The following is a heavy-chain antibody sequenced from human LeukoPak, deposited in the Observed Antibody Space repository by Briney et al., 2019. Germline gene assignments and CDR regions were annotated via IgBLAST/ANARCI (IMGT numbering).Heavy chain of an antibody. CDR2: IWYDGTSK. Sequence: PGWSLRLSCAASGFTFSSYGMNWVRQAPGKGLEWVAVIWYDGTSKYYADSVKGRFTISRDNSKNTLFLQMSSLRAEDTAVYYCAKDYGYFDYWGQGTLVTVSS. V-gene: IGHV3-33*06. D-gene: IGHD4-17*01. CDR3: AKDYGYFDY. CDR1: GFTFSSYG. J-gene: IGHJ4*02.